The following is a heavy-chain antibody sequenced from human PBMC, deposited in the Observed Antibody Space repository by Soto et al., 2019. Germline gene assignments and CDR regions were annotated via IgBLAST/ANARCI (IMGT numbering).Heavy chain of an antibody. CDR3: AKDPLTKLPPRTFDY. D-gene: IGHD2-15*01. CDR1: GFTFCSYA. J-gene: IGHJ4*02. CDR2: ISGSGGST. V-gene: IGHV3-23*01. Sequence: EVQLLESGGSLVQPGGSLRPSCAAFGFTFCSYAISWVRPASGEGLEWVSAISGSGGSTYYADSVKGRFTISRDNSKNTLYLQMNSLRAEDTAVYYCAKDPLTKLPPRTFDYWGQGTLVTVSS.